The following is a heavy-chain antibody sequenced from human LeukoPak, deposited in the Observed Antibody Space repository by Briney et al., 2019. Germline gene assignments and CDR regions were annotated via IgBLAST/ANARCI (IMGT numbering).Heavy chain of an antibody. CDR1: GFTFSDYY. D-gene: IGHD2-2*01. J-gene: IGHJ4*02. V-gene: IGHV3-11*03. CDR3: AHGAMYQLDY. CDR2: ISSSSSYI. Sequence: PGGSLRLSCAASGFTFSDYYMSWIRQAPGKGLEWVSSISSSSSYIYYADSVKGRFTISGDNSKNTLFLQMNSLRAEDTAVYYCAHGAMYQLDYWGQGTLVTVSS.